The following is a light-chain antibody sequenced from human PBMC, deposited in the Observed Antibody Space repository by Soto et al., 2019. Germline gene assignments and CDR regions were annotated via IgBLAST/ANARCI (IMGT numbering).Light chain of an antibody. CDR2: DVS. Sequence: QSGPDQPASGAGAPGKSNPFPCSGNNKHVCGYKFVSWYQQHPGKAPKFIIYDVSIRPSGVSNRFSGSKSGNTASLTISGLQAEDFADYYCSSYTSGSLYVSGTGT. J-gene: IGLJ1*01. V-gene: IGLV2-14*01. CDR1: NKHVCGYKF. CDR3: SSYTSGSLYV.